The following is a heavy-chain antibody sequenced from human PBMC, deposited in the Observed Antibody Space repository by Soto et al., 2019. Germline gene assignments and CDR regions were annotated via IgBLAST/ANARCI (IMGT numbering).Heavy chain of an antibody. V-gene: IGHV3-30*04. D-gene: IGHD4-17*01. Sequence: QVQLVESRGGVVQPGGTLRLYCAASGFNFNIYAMHWVRQAPGKGLEWVAVISYDGSKRFYADSVKGRFTISRDNSKNTLYLEMNSLRVEDAAVYYCARVYGDYSSRFDHWGQGTLVTVSA. CDR1: GFNFNIYA. CDR2: ISYDGSKR. J-gene: IGHJ4*02. CDR3: ARVYGDYSSRFDH.